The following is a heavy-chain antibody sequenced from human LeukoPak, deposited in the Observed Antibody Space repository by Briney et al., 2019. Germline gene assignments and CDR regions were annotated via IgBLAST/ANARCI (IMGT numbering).Heavy chain of an antibody. CDR1: GFTFSSYS. J-gene: IGHJ4*02. D-gene: IGHD6-13*01. CDR3: ARRVAAVGTGDY. Sequence: GGSLRLSCAASGFTFSSYSMNWVRQAPGKGLEWVSSISSSSSYIYYADSVKGRFTISRDNAKNSLYLQMNSLRAEDTAVYYCARRVAAVGTGDYWGQGTLVTVSS. CDR2: ISSSSSYI. V-gene: IGHV3-21*01.